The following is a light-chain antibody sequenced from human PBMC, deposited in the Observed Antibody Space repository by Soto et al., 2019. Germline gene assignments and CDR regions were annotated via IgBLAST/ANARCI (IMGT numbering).Light chain of an antibody. V-gene: IGKV3D-20*01. CDR3: QQYGSSPWT. CDR2: DAS. J-gene: IGKJ1*01. CDR1: QSVSSY. Sequence: SVLTQSPATLSLSPGERATLSCGASQSVSSYLAWYQQKPGQAPRLLIYDASNRATGIPARFSGSGSGTDFTLTISRLEPEDFAVYYCQQYGSSPWTFGQGTKVDIK.